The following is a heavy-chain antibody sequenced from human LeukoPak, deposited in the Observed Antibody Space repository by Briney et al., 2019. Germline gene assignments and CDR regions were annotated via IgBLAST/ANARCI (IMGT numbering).Heavy chain of an antibody. CDR1: GLILRQNQ. CDR2: IYTGTTT. J-gene: IGHJ4*02. D-gene: IGHD3-10*01. V-gene: IGHV3-53*01. Sequence: GGSLRLSCAGSGLILRQNQLSWLGQAPGKGLEWVSFIYTGTTTFYADSVNGRFTISRDNSRNTVYLELNSLSVYDTAVYYCARERGHFDYWGPGTLVTVSS. CDR3: ARERGHFDY.